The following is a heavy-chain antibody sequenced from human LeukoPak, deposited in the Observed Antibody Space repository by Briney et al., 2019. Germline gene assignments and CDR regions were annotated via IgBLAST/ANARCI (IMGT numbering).Heavy chain of an antibody. CDR3: ARDPKPLRFLEWPYFDY. D-gene: IGHD3-3*01. CDR2: INPNSGGT. V-gene: IGHV1-2*02. J-gene: IGHJ4*02. Sequence: ASVKASCKASGYTFTGYYMHWVRQAPGQGLEWMGWINPNSGGTNYAQKFQGRVTMTRDTSISTAYMELSRLRSDDTAVYYCARDPKPLRFLEWPYFDYWGQGTLVTVSS. CDR1: GYTFTGYY.